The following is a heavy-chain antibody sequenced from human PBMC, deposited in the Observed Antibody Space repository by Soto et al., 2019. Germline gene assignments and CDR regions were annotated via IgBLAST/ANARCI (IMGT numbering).Heavy chain of an antibody. CDR1: GFTFSSYG. CDR3: AKDWYSSSWSPGLYYYYYMGV. CDR2: ISYDGSNK. D-gene: IGHD6-13*01. Sequence: GGSLRLSCAASGFTFSSYGMHWVRQAPGKGLEWVAVISYDGSNKYYADSVKGRFTISRDNSKNTLYLQMNSLRAEDTAVYYCAKDWYSSSWSPGLYYYYYMGVWGKGTTVTVSS. V-gene: IGHV3-30*18. J-gene: IGHJ6*03.